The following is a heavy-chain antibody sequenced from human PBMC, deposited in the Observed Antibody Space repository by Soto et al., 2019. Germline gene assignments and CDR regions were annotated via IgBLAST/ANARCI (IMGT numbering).Heavy chain of an antibody. D-gene: IGHD5-12*01. Sequence: GGSLRLSCAASGFTFSSYWMSWVRQAPGKGLEWVANIKQDGSEKYYVDSVKGRFTISRDNAKNSLYLQMNSLRAEDTAVYYCARESITAGYETKYYYYGMDVWGQGTTVTVSS. V-gene: IGHV3-7*01. CDR2: IKQDGSEK. CDR3: ARESITAGYETKYYYYGMDV. J-gene: IGHJ6*02. CDR1: GFTFSSYW.